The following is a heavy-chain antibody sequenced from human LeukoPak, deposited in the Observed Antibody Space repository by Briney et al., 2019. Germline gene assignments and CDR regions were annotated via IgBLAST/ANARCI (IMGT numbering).Heavy chain of an antibody. J-gene: IGHJ4*02. Sequence: SQTLSLTCTVSGGSISSGSYYWSWIRQPAGKGLEWIGRIYTSGSTNYNPSLKSRVTMSVDTSKNQFSLKLSSVTAADTAVYYCAGSGYDPIFDYWGQGTLVTVSS. V-gene: IGHV4-61*02. CDR1: GGSISSGSYY. D-gene: IGHD5-12*01. CDR3: AGSGYDPIFDY. CDR2: IYTSGST.